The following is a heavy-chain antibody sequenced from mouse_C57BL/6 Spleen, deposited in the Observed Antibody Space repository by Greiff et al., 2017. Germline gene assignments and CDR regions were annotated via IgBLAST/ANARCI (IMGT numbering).Heavy chain of an antibody. CDR3: ARSPYYYDWYFDV. J-gene: IGHJ1*03. V-gene: IGHV1-52*01. CDR2: IDPSDSET. Sequence: VKQSCKASGYTFTSYWMHWVKQRPIQGLEWIGNIDPSDSETHYNQKFKDKATLTVDKSSSTAYMQLSSLTSEDSAVYYCARSPYYYDWYFDVWGTGTTVTVSS. CDR1: GYTFTSYW. D-gene: IGHD1-1*01.